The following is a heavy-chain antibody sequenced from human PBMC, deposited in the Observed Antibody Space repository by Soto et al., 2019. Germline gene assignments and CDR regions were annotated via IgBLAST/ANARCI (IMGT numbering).Heavy chain of an antibody. Sequence: PSETLSLTCTVSGGSIRSGGYYWSWVRQNPRKGLEWIGNIYYSGNTYYNPSLKSRLTISVDTSKNQFSLNLSSVTAADTAVYYCARDRLMATAGTARHYFGLDFLGQVTTVTCSS. CDR1: GGSIRSGGYY. CDR2: IYYSGNT. J-gene: IGHJ6*02. D-gene: IGHD5-18*01. V-gene: IGHV4-31*03. CDR3: ARDRLMATAGTARHYFGLDF.